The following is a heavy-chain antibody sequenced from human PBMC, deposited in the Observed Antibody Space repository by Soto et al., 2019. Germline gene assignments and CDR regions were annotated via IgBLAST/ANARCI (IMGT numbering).Heavy chain of an antibody. CDR3: ARGSGTYNAGNFDP. D-gene: IGHD1-20*01. Sequence: LRLSCGASGFTFSSHWMIWVRQAPGKGLEWVASIKQDGSEKHYVDSVKARFTISRHDAKNALYLQMNTLRAEDTAVYYCARGSGTYNAGNFDPWGQGSRVKVFS. J-gene: IGHJ5*02. V-gene: IGHV3-7*03. CDR1: GFTFSSHW. CDR2: IKQDGSEK.